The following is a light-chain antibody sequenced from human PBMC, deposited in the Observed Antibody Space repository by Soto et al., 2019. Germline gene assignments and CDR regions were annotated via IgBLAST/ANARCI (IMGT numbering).Light chain of an antibody. CDR1: SSDVGGYNS. V-gene: IGLV2-8*01. CDR3: SSYAGSNNFV. CDR2: EVS. Sequence: QSALTQPPSASGSPGQSVTISCTGTSSDVGGYNSVSWYQQHPGKAPKLMIYEVSKRPSGVPDRFSGSKSGNTASLTVSGLQADDEVDYYCSSYAGSNNFVFGTGTKVTVL. J-gene: IGLJ1*01.